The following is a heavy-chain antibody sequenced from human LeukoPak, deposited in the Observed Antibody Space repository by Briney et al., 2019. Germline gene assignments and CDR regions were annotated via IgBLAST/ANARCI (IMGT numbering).Heavy chain of an antibody. V-gene: IGHV1-8*01. CDR1: GYTFTSYD. CDR2: MNPNSGNT. Sequence: ASVKVSCKASGYTFTSYDINWVRQATGQGLEWMGWMNPNSGNTGYAQKFQGRVTMTRNTSISTAYMELSSLRSDDTAVYYCARDGGSLGFGELYDTWGQGTLVTVSS. CDR3: ARDGGSLGFGELYDT. J-gene: IGHJ5*02. D-gene: IGHD3-10*01.